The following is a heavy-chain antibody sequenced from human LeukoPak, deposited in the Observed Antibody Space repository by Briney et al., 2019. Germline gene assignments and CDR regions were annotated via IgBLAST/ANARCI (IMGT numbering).Heavy chain of an antibody. Sequence: HRESLKISCKGSGYSFTNYWIGWVRQMPGKGLEWMGIIYPGDSDARYSPSFQGQVTISADKSINTAYLQWSSLKASDTAMYYCARLWSSSGWYGVYWGQGTLVAVSS. CDR3: ARLWSSSGWYGVY. V-gene: IGHV5-51*01. D-gene: IGHD6-19*01. CDR1: GYSFTNYW. J-gene: IGHJ4*02. CDR2: IYPGDSDA.